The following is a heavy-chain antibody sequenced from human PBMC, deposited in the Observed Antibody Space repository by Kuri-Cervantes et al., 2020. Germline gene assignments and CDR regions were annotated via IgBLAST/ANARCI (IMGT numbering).Heavy chain of an antibody. CDR1: GFASGLTFSSYS. J-gene: IGHJ3*02. CDR2: ITSTSSKI. V-gene: IGHV3-21*04. D-gene: IGHD6-13*01. Sequence: GESLKISCAASGFASGLTFSSYSMNWVRQAPGKGLEWVSSITSTSSKIDYADSVKGRFTISRDNAKNSLYLQMNSLRAEDTAVYYCAKVSYSSSWYKDAFDIWGQGTMVTVSS. CDR3: AKVSYSSSWYKDAFDI.